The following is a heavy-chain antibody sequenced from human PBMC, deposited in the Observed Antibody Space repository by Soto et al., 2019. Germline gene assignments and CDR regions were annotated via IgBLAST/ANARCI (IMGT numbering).Heavy chain of an antibody. J-gene: IGHJ6*02. CDR1: GFTFSSYG. CDR2: IWYDGSNK. Sequence: GGSLRLSCAASGFTFSSYGMHWVRQAPGKGLEWVAVIWYDGSNKYHADSVKGRFTISRDNSKNTLYLQMNSLRAEDTAVYYCARDPNQMARGVYYYYGMDVWGQGTTVTVSS. CDR3: ARDPNQMARGVYYYYGMDV. V-gene: IGHV3-33*01. D-gene: IGHD3-10*01.